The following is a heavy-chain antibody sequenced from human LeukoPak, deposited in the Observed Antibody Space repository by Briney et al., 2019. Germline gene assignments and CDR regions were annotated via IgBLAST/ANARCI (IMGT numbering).Heavy chain of an antibody. J-gene: IGHJ4*02. V-gene: IGHV4-30-4*01. CDR1: GGSISSGDYY. D-gene: IGHD3-10*01. Sequence: SQTLSLTCTVSGGSISSGDYYWSWIRQPPGKGLEGIGYIYYSGSTYYNPSLKSRVTISVDTSKNQFSLKLSSVTAADTAVYYCARRYGSGSSLDYWGQGTLVTVSS. CDR3: ARRYGSGSSLDY. CDR2: IYYSGST.